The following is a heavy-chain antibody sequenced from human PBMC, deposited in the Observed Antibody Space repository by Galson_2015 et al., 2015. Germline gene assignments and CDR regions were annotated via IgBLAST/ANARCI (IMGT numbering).Heavy chain of an antibody. CDR3: ARGDRQLTPGY. CDR1: GITFSGYY. CDR2: ISSSSSDT. D-gene: IGHD2-2*01. Sequence: LRLSCAASGITFSGYYLSWIRQAPGEGLEWVSYISSSSSDTNYADSVKGRFTISRDNAKNSLYLQMNGLRDEDTAVYYCARGDRQLTPGYWGQGTLVTVPS. V-gene: IGHV3-11*05. J-gene: IGHJ4*02.